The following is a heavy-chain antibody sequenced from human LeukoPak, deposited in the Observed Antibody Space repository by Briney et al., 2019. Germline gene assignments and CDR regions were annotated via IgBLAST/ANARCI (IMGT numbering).Heavy chain of an antibody. J-gene: IGHJ3*02. V-gene: IGHV4-39*01. CDR2: IHYSGST. Sequence: SETLSLTCTVSGGSISTNTYYWGWMRRPPGKGLEWIGTIHYSGSTYYTPSLKSRVTISIDTSKNQFSLKVNSMTATDTAVYYCASHSGRYRDASEMWGQGTMVTVSS. CDR3: ASHSGRYRDASEM. CDR1: GGSISTNTYY. D-gene: IGHD1-26*01.